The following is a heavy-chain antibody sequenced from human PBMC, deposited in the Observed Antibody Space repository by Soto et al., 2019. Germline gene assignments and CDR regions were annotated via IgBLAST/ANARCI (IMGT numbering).Heavy chain of an antibody. V-gene: IGHV4-31*03. CDR2: IYYSGST. CDR3: ARGTRRSPAMDV. J-gene: IGHJ6*02. Sequence: QVQLQESGPGLVRPSQTLSLTCTVSGGSISSGGYYWSWIRQHPGKGLEWIGYIYYSGSTYYNPSLKSRVTISVDTSKNQSSLKLSSVTAADTAVYYCARGTRRSPAMDVWGQGTTVTVSS. CDR1: GGSISSGGYY.